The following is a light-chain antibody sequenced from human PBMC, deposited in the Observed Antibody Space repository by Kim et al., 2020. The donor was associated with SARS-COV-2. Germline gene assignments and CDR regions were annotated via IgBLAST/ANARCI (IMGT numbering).Light chain of an antibody. CDR1: QDIGHY. V-gene: IGKV1-16*01. J-gene: IGKJ3*01. CDR2: AAS. CDR3: QQYRSYPFT. Sequence: ASIGDRGTITCRASQDIGHYLAWYQQRPGKAPKSLIYAASSLQSGVPSRFSGSGSGTDFTLIISSLQPEDFATYYCQQYRSYPFTFGPGTKVDIK.